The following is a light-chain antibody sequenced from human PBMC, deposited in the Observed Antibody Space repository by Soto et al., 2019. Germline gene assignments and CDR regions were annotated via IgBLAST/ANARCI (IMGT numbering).Light chain of an antibody. Sequence: QVSHSAAALSASVEETVTIICRASPSISSWLAWYQQKPGKAPKLLIHDASTLESGVPSRFSARGSGTEFTLTISSLQPDDFATYYCQQYHNYPTFGQRTKADIK. CDR2: DAS. J-gene: IGKJ1*01. CDR1: PSISSW. V-gene: IGKV1-5*02. CDR3: QQYHNYPT.